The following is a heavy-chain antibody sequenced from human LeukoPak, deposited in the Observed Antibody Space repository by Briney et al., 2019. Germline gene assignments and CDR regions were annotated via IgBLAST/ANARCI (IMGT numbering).Heavy chain of an antibody. Sequence: SQTLSLTCALSGDSVSSNSAAWNWIRQSPSRGLEWLGRTYYRSKWYNDYAVSVKSRITINPDTSKNQFSLQLNSVTAADTAVYYCARGTYLVKWLLEQSGAFDIWGQGTMVTVSS. D-gene: IGHD3-9*01. CDR2: TYYRSKWYN. CDR3: ARGTYLVKWLLEQSGAFDI. CDR1: GDSVSSNSAA. V-gene: IGHV6-1*01. J-gene: IGHJ3*02.